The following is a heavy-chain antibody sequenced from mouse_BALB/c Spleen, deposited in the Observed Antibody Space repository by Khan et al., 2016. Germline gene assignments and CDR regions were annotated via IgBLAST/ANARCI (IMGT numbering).Heavy chain of an antibody. CDR1: GFTFNTYA. Sequence: EVQLVESGGGLVQPKGSLKLSCAASGFTFNTYAMNWVRQAPGKGLEWVARIRSKSNNYATYYADSVKDRFTISRDDSQSMLYLQMNNLKTEDTAMYDCVKGSVYRYYAMDYWGQGTSVTVSS. V-gene: IGHV10-1*02. J-gene: IGHJ4*01. CDR2: IRSKSNNYAT. D-gene: IGHD1-3*01. CDR3: VKGSVYRYYAMDY.